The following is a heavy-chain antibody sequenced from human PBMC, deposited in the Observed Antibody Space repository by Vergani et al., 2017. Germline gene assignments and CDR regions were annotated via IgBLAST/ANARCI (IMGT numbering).Heavy chain of an antibody. CDR3: ARERYYYDSSCFDY. CDR1: GGSISSYS. J-gene: IGHJ4*02. D-gene: IGHD3-22*01. CDR2: IYYSGIT. V-gene: IGHV4-59*01. Sequence: QVQLQESGPGLVKPSETLSLTCPVSGGSISSYSWSWIRKPPGKGREWIGYIYYSGITHDNPSLTSRVTISVDTSKNQFSLKLSSVTAADTAVYYCARERYYYDSSCFDYWGQGTLVTVSS.